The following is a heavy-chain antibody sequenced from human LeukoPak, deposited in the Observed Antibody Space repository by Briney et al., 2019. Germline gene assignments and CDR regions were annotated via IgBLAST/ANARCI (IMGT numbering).Heavy chain of an antibody. Sequence: GGSLRLSCAASGFTFDDYAMHWVRQAPGKGLEWVSGISWNSGTTDYADSVKGRFTVSRDNARDSLYYCAKDQGRYVSKYYFDYWGRGTLVTVSS. V-gene: IGHV3-9*01. D-gene: IGHD2/OR15-2a*01. CDR3: Y. CDR1: GFTFDDYA. CDR2: ISWNSGTT. J-gene: IGHJ4*02.